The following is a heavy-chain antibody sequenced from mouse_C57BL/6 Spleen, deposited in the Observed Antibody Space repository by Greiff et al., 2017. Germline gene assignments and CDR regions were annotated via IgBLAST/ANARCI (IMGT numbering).Heavy chain of an antibody. Sequence: QVQLQQSGAELVKPGASVKLSCKASGYTFTSYWMQWVKQRPGQGLEWIGEIDPSDSYTNYNQKFKGKATLTVDTSSSTAYMQLSSLTSEDSAVYYCARRSLLRFDYWGQGTTLTVSS. CDR1: GYTFTSYW. V-gene: IGHV1-50*01. CDR3: ARRSLLRFDY. D-gene: IGHD2-12*01. CDR2: IDPSDSYT. J-gene: IGHJ2*01.